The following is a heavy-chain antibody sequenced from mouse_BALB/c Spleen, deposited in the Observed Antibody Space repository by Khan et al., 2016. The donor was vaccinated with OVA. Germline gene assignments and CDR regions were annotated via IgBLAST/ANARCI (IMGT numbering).Heavy chain of an antibody. CDR3: GRGGRWFAY. D-gene: IGHD3-3*01. CDR2: KVYDGSN. CDR1: GYSITSGYY. Sequence: EVELVESGPGLAKPSQSLSLTCSVTGYSITSGYYWNWIRQFPGNKLEWMGYKVYDGSNNYNPSLKNRISITRDTSKNQFFLQLNSVPTEDTATYYGGRGGRWFAYWGHGTLVTVSA. V-gene: IGHV3-6*02. J-gene: IGHJ3*01.